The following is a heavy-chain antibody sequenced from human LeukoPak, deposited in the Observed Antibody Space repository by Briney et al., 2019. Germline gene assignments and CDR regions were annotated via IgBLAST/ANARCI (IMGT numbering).Heavy chain of an antibody. Sequence: SETLSLTCAVYGGSFTAYYWTWVRQPPGKGLEWIGEINHSGSTNYNPSLKSRVIISVDTSMNQFSLRLSAVTAADTAMYYCARHGFGDPGNWFDPWGHGILVTVSS. J-gene: IGHJ5*02. V-gene: IGHV4-34*01. CDR3: ARHGFGDPGNWFDP. CDR1: GGSFTAYY. CDR2: INHSGST. D-gene: IGHD3-10*01.